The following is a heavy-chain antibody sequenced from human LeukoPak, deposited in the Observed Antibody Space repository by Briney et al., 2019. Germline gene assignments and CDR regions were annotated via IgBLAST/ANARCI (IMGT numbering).Heavy chain of an antibody. Sequence: GGSLRLSCAASGFTFSSYGMHWVRRAPGKGLEWVAFIRYDGSNKYYADSVKGRFTISRDNSKNTLYLQMNSLRAEDTAVYYCAKDSLKYSSGWYGGWFDYWGQGTLVTVSS. D-gene: IGHD6-19*01. CDR1: GFTFSSYG. V-gene: IGHV3-30*02. CDR3: AKDSLKYSSGWYGGWFDY. J-gene: IGHJ4*02. CDR2: IRYDGSNK.